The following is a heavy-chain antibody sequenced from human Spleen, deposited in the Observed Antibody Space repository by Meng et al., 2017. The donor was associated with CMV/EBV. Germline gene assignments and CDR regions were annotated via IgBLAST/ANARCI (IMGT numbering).Heavy chain of an antibody. V-gene: IGHV3-48*04. CDR1: GFTFSSYW. CDR2: ISSSGTTI. CDR3: AGYSGYDFAFDY. Sequence: GESLKISCAASGFTFSSYWMSWVRQAPGKGLEWVSYISSSGTTIHYADSVKGRFTISRDNAKNSLYLQMNSLRAEDTAIYYCAGYSGYDFAFDYWGQGTLVTVSS. D-gene: IGHD5-12*01. J-gene: IGHJ4*02.